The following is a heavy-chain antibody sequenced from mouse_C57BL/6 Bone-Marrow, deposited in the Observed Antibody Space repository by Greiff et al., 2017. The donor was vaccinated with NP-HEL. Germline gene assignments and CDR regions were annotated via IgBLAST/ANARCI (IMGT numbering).Heavy chain of an antibody. D-gene: IGHD1-1*01. J-gene: IGHJ3*01. V-gene: IGHV1-26*01. CDR3: ARSRPYPLAY. CDR2: INPNNGGT. CDR1: GYTFTDYY. Sequence: EVQLQQSGPELVKPGASVKISCKASGYTFTDYYMNWVKQSHGKSLEWIGDINPNNGGTSYNQKFKGKATLTVDKSSSTAYMQLRSRTSEDSAVYYCARSRPYPLAYWGQGTLLTVSA.